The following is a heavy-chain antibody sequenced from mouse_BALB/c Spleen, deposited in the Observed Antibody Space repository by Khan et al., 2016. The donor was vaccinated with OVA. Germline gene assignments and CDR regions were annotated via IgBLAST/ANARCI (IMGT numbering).Heavy chain of an antibody. Sequence: QVHVKQSGAELVRPGSSVKISCKASGYAFSNYLMNWVKQGPGQGLEWIGQIYPGDGNTNYNGKFKDKATLTADNSSTTAYMQLSSLTSEDSEVYFCARSGYDYFAYWGQGTLVTVSA. J-gene: IGHJ3*01. CDR3: ARSGYDYFAY. D-gene: IGHD2-14*01. CDR1: GYAFSNYL. CDR2: IYPGDGNT. V-gene: IGHV1-80*01.